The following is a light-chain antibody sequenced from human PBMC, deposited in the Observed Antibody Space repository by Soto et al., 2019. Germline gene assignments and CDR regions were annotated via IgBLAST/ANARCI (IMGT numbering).Light chain of an antibody. Sequence: EIVLTQSPGTLSLSPGERATLSCRASQSVRSNYLAWYQQKPGQAPRLLIYGASSRATGIPDRFSGTGSGTDFTLTISRLVPEDFAVYYCQQYGGSPYTFGQVTKLEIK. J-gene: IGKJ2*01. CDR1: QSVRSNY. CDR2: GAS. V-gene: IGKV3-20*01. CDR3: QQYGGSPYT.